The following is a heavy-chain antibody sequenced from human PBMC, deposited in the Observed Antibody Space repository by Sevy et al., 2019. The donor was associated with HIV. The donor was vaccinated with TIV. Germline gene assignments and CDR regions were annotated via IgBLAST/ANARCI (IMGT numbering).Heavy chain of an antibody. J-gene: IGHJ6*02. D-gene: IGHD6-19*01. CDR1: GYSFTSYW. CDR3: ARRIAVADHNYYYYYYVMDV. CDR2: IYPGDSDT. Sequence: GESLKISCKGSGYSFTSYWIGWVRQMPGKGLEWMGIIYPGDSDTRYSPSFQGQVTISADKSISTAYLQWSSLKASDTAMYYCARRIAVADHNYYYYYYVMDVWGQGTTVTVAS. V-gene: IGHV5-51*01.